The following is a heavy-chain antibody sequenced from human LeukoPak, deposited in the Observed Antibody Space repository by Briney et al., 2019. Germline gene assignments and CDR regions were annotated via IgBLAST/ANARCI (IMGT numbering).Heavy chain of an antibody. J-gene: IGHJ4*02. CDR3: ARHVHVSMIVVILSDYFDY. V-gene: IGHV4-34*01. Sequence: SETLSLTCAVYGGSFSGHSWSWIRQAPGKGLEWIGEISHTGSINYNPSLKSRVTISADTSKNQFSLRLSSVTAADTAVYYCARHVHVSMIVVILSDYFDYWGRGTLVTVSS. CDR1: GGSFSGHS. CDR2: ISHTGSI. D-gene: IGHD3-22*01.